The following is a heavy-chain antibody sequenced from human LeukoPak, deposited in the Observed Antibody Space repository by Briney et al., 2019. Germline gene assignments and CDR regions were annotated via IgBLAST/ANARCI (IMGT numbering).Heavy chain of an antibody. Sequence: LPGGPLRLSCAASGFTCSSYSMNWVRQAPGKGLEWVSYISSSSSTIYYADPVKGRFTISRDNAKNSLYLQMNSLRAEDTAVYYCASDPMLGYCSSNSWSPNWFDPWGQGTLVTVSS. CDR2: ISSSSSTI. J-gene: IGHJ5*02. D-gene: IGHD2-2*01. V-gene: IGHV3-48*01. CDR3: ASDPMLGYCSSNSWSPNWFDP. CDR1: GFTCSSYS.